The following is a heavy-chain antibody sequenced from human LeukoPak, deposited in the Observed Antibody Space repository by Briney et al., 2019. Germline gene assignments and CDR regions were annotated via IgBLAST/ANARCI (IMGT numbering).Heavy chain of an antibody. D-gene: IGHD5-12*01. CDR2: TYHSGTS. Sequence: SDTLSLTCTVSDDSITTFYFNWIRQSPGKGLEWIGYTYHSGTSDYNPSLQSRVTISIDTSSNTVSLTFRSMTAADTAVYYCATTRGYSTNDASEIWGPGTQVTVSS. CDR3: ATTRGYSTNDASEI. CDR1: DDSITTFY. V-gene: IGHV4-59*07. J-gene: IGHJ3*02.